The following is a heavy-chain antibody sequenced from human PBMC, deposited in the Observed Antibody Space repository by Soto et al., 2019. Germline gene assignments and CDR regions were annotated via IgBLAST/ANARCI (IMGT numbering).Heavy chain of an antibody. J-gene: IGHJ4*02. Sequence: GWLRRACPVSGCPFNNYGINWVRQAPGKGLEWVSSVSKSDYTYYSDSVKGRFTISRDNAKNSVSLQMNTLRVEDTAVYYCAREDSIIIPAVSDFWGQGTLVTVYS. CDR2: VSKSDYT. V-gene: IGHV3-21*01. D-gene: IGHD2-2*01. CDR1: GCPFNNYG. CDR3: AREDSIIIPAVSDF.